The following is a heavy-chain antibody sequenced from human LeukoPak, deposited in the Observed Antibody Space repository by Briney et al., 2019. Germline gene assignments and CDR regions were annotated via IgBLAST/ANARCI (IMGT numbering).Heavy chain of an antibody. D-gene: IGHD6-13*01. V-gene: IGHV3-21*04. CDR1: GFTFSSYS. J-gene: IGHJ5*02. Sequence: GGSLRLSCAASGFTFSSYSMNWVRQAPGKGLEWVSSISTSSSYIHYADSVKGRFTISRDNAKNSLYLQTNSLRAEDTAVYYCASVWGIAAAGPTLVAGPWRWFDPWGQGTLVTVSS. CDR3: ASVWGIAAAGPTLVAGPWRWFDP. CDR2: ISTSSSYI.